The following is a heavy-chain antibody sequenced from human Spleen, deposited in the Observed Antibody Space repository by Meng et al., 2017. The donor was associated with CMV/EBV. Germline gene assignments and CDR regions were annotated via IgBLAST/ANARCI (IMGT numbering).Heavy chain of an antibody. Sequence: YCAASGFIFSNHGMHWVRQAPGKGLEWVSFIRYDGSDKYYADSVKGRFTVSRDNSKNTLYLQMKSLRPEDSALYYCAKDHDSPFDDWGQGTLVTVSS. V-gene: IGHV3-30*02. D-gene: IGHD5-18*01. CDR3: AKDHDSPFDD. J-gene: IGHJ4*02. CDR2: IRYDGSDK. CDR1: GFIFSNHG.